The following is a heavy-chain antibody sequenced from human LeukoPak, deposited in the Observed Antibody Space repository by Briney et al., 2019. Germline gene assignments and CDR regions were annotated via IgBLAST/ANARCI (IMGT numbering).Heavy chain of an antibody. CDR3: ARERRTLNWFDP. CDR1: LASISSGGYY. Sequence: SETLSLTCTVSLASISSGGYYWSWIRQLPGKGLEWIGYIYDSGTIYSNPSLKSRLTLSVDTSKNQLSLRLTSVTAADTAVYYCARERRTLNWFDPWGQGTLVTVSS. J-gene: IGHJ5*02. CDR2: IYDSGTI. V-gene: IGHV4-31*03.